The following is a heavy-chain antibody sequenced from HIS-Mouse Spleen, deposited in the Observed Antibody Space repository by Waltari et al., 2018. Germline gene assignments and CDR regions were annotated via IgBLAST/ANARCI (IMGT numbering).Heavy chain of an antibody. CDR3: AKASSGWLDY. J-gene: IGHJ4*02. V-gene: IGHV3-30*18. CDR2: ISYDGSNK. Sequence: QVQLVESGGGVVQPGRSLRLSCAASGFTFSSYGMHWVRQAPGQGLGWVAVISYDGSNKYYADSVKGRFTISRENSKNTLYLQMNSLRAEDTAVYYCAKASSGWLDYWGQGTLVTVSS. CDR1: GFTFSSYG. D-gene: IGHD6-19*01.